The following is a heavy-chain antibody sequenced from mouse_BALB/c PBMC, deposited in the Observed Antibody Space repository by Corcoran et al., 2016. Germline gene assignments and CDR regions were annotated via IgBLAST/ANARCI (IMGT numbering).Heavy chain of an antibody. V-gene: IGHV1-9*01. J-gene: IGHJ2*02. Sequence: QVQLQQSGAELMKPGASVKISCKATGYTFSSYWVEWVKQRPGHGLEWIGEILPGSGSTNYNEKFKGKATLTADTSSNTAYMQLSSLTSEDSAVYYCSRGYGYDYWGQGTSLTVSS. D-gene: IGHD1-2*01. CDR3: SRGYGYDY. CDR2: ILPGSGST. CDR1: GYTFSSYW.